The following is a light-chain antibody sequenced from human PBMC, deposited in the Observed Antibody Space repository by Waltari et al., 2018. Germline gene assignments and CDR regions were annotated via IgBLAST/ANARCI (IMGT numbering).Light chain of an antibody. CDR1: SSDVGNYNL. CDR3: CSYAGSYTWV. J-gene: IGLJ3*02. Sequence: QSALTQPASVSGSPGQSITISCTGTSSDVGNYNLVSWYQQYPGKAPKVMIYDDNNRPSGVSDRFSGSKSGNTASLTISGVQAEDEADYYCCSYAGSYTWVFGGGTKLTVL. CDR2: DDN. V-gene: IGLV2-23*01.